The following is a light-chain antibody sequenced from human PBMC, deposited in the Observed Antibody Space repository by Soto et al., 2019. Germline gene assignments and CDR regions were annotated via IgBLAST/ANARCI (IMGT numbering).Light chain of an antibody. V-gene: IGKV2-28*01. Sequence: DIVMTQSPLSLPVTPGEPASISCSSSQTLLNSNGYNYLDWYLQKPGQSPQLLISLGSNRASGVPARFSGSGSATDFTLNIARVEAEDFGVYYCMQALQSPYTFGQGTKLEIK. CDR2: LGS. CDR3: MQALQSPYT. CDR1: QTLLNSNGYNY. J-gene: IGKJ2*01.